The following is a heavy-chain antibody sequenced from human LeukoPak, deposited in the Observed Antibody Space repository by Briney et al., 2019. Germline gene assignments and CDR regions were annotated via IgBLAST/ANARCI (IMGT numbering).Heavy chain of an antibody. D-gene: IGHD1-26*01. V-gene: IGHV4-59*01. CDR3: GRGGRVGDHRGGYYCGMDV. CDR2: IYYSGST. Sequence: SETLSLTCTVSGGSISSYYWSWIRQPPGKGLEWIGDIYYSGSTNYNPSLKSRVTISVDTSKNQFSLKLSSVTAADTAVYYCGRGGRVGDHRGGYYCGMDVWGKGTTVSVSS. J-gene: IGHJ6*04. CDR1: GGSISSYY.